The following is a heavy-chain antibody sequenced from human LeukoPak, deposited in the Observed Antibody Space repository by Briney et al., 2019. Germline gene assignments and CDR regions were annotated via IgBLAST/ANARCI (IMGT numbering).Heavy chain of an antibody. CDR3: ARDPGEYYYGSGYMDV. D-gene: IGHD3-10*01. V-gene: IGHV4-59*12. CDR1: GGSIRSYY. Sequence: PSETLSLTCTVSGGSIRSYYWSWIRQPPGKGLEWIAYIYYSGSTNYNPSLKSRVTISVDTSKNQFSLKLSSVTAADTAVYYCARDPGEYYYGSGYMDVWGKGTTVTISS. J-gene: IGHJ6*03. CDR2: IYYSGST.